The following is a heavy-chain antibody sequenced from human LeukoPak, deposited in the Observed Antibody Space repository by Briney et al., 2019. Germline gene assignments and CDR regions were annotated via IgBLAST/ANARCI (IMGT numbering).Heavy chain of an antibody. D-gene: IGHD2-2*01. V-gene: IGHV3-66*01. CDR2: IYSSGST. CDR1: GFTVRSNY. J-gene: IGHJ4*02. Sequence: GGSLRLSCAASGFTVRSNYMNWVRQAPGKGLEWVSVIYSSGSTYYADSVKGRFTISRDNSKNTLYLQMNSLRAEDTAVYYCARGEVVVVPATFDYWGQGTLVTVSS. CDR3: ARGEVVVVPATFDY.